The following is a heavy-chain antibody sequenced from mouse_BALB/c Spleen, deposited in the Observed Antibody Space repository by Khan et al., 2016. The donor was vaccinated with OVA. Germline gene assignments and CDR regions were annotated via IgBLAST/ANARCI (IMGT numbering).Heavy chain of an antibody. V-gene: IGHV9-2-1*01. Sequence: QIQLVQSGPELKKPGETVKISCKASGYTFTDYSMHWVKQAPGKGLKWMGWINTETGEPTYADDFKGRFAFSLETSASTAYLQINNLKNEDTATXFCARNFLYYYGISPFAYWGQGTLVTVSA. J-gene: IGHJ3*01. CDR2: INTETGEP. CDR1: GYTFTDYS. CDR3: ARNFLYYYGISPFAY. D-gene: IGHD1-1*01.